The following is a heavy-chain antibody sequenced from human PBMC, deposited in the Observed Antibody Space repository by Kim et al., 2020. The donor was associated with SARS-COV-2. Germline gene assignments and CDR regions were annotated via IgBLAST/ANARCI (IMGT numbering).Heavy chain of an antibody. CDR1: GGSFSGYY. D-gene: IGHD2-15*01. Sequence: SETLSLTCAVYGGSFSGYYWSWIRQPPGKGLEWIGEINHSGSTNYNPSLKSRVTISVDTSKNQFSLKLSSVTAADTAVYYCARVLGYCSGGSCSTDAFDIWGQGTMVTVSS. CDR2: INHSGST. V-gene: IGHV4-34*01. J-gene: IGHJ3*02. CDR3: ARVLGYCSGGSCSTDAFDI.